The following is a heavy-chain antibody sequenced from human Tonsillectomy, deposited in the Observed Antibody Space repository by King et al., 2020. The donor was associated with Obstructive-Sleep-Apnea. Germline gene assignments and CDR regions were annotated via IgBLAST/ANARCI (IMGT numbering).Heavy chain of an antibody. CDR1: GYTFTSYG. V-gene: IGHV1-18*04. J-gene: IGHJ4*02. D-gene: IGHD6-13*01. Sequence: VQLVESGAEVKKPGASVKVSCKASGYTFTSYGISWVRQAPGQGLEWMGWISAYNGNTNYAQKLQGRVTMTTDTSTSTAYMELRSLRSDDTAVYYCARVNLGLIAAAGTGAGYWGQGTLVTVSS. CDR2: ISAYNGNT. CDR3: ARVNLGLIAAAGTGAGY.